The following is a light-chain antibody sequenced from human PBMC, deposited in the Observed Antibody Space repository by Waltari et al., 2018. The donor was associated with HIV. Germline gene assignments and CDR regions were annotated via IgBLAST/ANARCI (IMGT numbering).Light chain of an antibody. CDR3: ETWDSSLRGVV. CDR2: DNG. Sequence: QSVLTQPPSVSAAPGQDVTISCSGSSSNIGNNYVSWYQQLPGTAPKLLRYDNGTRHSGNPDRFAGAKSGTAGTLGITGLQTGDEADYYCETWDSSLRGVVFGGGTKVTVL. CDR1: SSNIGNNY. J-gene: IGLJ2*01. V-gene: IGLV1-51*01.